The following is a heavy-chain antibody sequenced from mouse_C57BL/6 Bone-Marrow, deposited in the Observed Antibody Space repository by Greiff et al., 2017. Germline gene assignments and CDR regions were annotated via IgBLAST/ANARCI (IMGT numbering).Heavy chain of an antibody. CDR2: FYPGSGSI. D-gene: IGHD3-2*02. CDR1: GYTFTEYT. V-gene: IGHV1-62-2*01. CDR3: ARHEEGLRLRGYAMDY. Sequence: VKLQQSGAELVKPGASVQLSCKASGYTFTEYTIHWVKQRSGQGLEWIGWFYPGSGSIKYNEKFKDKATLTADKSSSTVYMELSRLTSEDSAVYFCARHEEGLRLRGYAMDYWGQGTSVTVSS. J-gene: IGHJ4*01.